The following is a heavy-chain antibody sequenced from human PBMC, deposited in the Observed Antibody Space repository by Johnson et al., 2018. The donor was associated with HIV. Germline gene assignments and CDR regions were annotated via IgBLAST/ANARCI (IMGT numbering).Heavy chain of an antibody. D-gene: IGHD1-26*01. CDR3: ARVVGSARVPCHAAFDI. J-gene: IGHJ3*02. CDR1: GFTFSSYA. CDR2: ISYDGSNK. V-gene: IGHV3-30*04. Sequence: QVQLVESGGGVVQPGRSLRLSCAASGFTFSSYAMHWVRQAPGKGLEWVAVISYDGSNKYYADSVKGRFTISRDNSKNTLYLQMNSLRAEDTAVFYCARVVGSARVPCHAAFDIWGQGAVVTVSS.